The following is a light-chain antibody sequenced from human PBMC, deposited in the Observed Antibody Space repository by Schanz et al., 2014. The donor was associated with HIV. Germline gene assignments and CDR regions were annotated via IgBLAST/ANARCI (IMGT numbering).Light chain of an antibody. CDR1: QTVSSNS. CDR2: SAS. J-gene: IGKJ4*01. Sequence: EIVLTQSPVILSLSPGERATLSCRASQTVSSNSLGWYQQKRGQVPRLLIYSASSRATGIPDRFSGSGSGTDFSRTISSLEPEDFAVYYCQYFGNSGGTFGGGTKVEIK. V-gene: IGKV3-20*01. CDR3: QYFGNSGGT.